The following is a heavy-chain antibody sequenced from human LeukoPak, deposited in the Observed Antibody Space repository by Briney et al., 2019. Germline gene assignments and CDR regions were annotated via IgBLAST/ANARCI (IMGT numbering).Heavy chain of an antibody. CDR1: GCTFSIYA. D-gene: IGHD3-22*01. CDR3: ARDRPNYYGSDGHYYRRDGDY. V-gene: IGHV3-23*01. Sequence: GGSLRLSCAASGCTFSIYAMSWVRQAPGKGLQWVSSITSRGESTWYVDSVKGRFTIARDNSENTLYLQMHSLRAEDTAVYYCARDRPNYYGSDGHYYRRDGDYWGRGTLVGVSS. J-gene: IGHJ4*02. CDR2: ITSRGEST.